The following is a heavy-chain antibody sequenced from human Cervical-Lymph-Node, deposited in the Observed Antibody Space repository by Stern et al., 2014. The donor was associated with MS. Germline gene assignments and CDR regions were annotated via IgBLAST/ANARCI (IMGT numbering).Heavy chain of an antibody. Sequence: VHLVESGAEVKKPGSSVKVSCKASGDTFSSYAINWVRQVPGQGLEWMGGITPVCGTTNYAQKFQGRVTITADKSTNTAYMELMTLRSEDTAVYYCARGGGLVGYFDYWGQGTLVSVSS. D-gene: IGHD1-26*01. J-gene: IGHJ4*02. V-gene: IGHV1-69*06. CDR2: ITPVCGTT. CDR1: GDTFSSYA. CDR3: ARGGGLVGYFDY.